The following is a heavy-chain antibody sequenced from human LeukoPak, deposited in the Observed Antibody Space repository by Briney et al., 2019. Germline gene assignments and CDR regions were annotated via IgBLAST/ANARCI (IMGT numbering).Heavy chain of an antibody. V-gene: IGHV1-2*06. J-gene: IGHJ4*02. CDR1: GYTFTGYY. CDR3: AREDNLSSGSSPNDY. D-gene: IGHD6-19*01. Sequence: ASVKVSCKATGYTFTGYYMDWVRQAPGQGLEWMGRINPNSGGTNYAQKFQGRVTMTRDTSISTAYMELGRLRSDDTAVYYCAREDNLSSGSSPNDYWGQGTLVTVSS. CDR2: INPNSGGT.